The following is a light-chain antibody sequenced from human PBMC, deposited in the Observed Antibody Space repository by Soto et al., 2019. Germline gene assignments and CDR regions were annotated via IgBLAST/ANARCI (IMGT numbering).Light chain of an antibody. Sequence: QSVLTQPASVSGSPGQSITISCTGTSKDIGSYNLVSWYQQHPGEAPKLMIYDVDKRPSGISNRFSASKSGNTASLTISGLQAEDEADYYCCSYAGSNTVIFGGGTKVTVL. CDR2: DVD. J-gene: IGLJ2*01. CDR3: CSYAGSNTVI. CDR1: SKDIGSYNL. V-gene: IGLV2-23*02.